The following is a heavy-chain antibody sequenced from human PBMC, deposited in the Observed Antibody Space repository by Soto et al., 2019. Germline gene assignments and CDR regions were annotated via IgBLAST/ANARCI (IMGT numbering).Heavy chain of an antibody. Sequence: QLQLQESGSGLVKPSQTLSLTCAVSGDSISNGGYSWNWIRQPPGKGLEWIGYIYHSGGTDYNPSLMSRVTITVDSSCSQSSLKLSSVTAADTAVYYCARDSRSGYYLEFWGQGTVVTVSS. CDR1: GDSISNGGYS. V-gene: IGHV4-30-2*01. J-gene: IGHJ4*02. CDR2: IYHSGGT. CDR3: ARDSRSGYYLEF. D-gene: IGHD3-22*01.